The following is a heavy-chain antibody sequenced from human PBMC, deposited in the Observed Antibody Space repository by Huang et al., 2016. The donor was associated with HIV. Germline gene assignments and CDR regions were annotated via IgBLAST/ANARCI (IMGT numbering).Heavy chain of an antibody. CDR1: GYTFTNYV. CDR3: ARGFGINYNHEAFDV. Sequence: QIQLAQSGAEVKKPGASVKVSCKASGYTFTNYVFNWVRQASGQGREWMGGQKPQSVNVGYTKKFQGRVAILRNSSINTSYLEVTSLTSEDTAVYYCARGFGINYNHEAFDVWGQGTMVTVSS. J-gene: IGHJ3*01. CDR2: QKPQSVNV. V-gene: IGHV1-8*01. D-gene: IGHD3-10*01.